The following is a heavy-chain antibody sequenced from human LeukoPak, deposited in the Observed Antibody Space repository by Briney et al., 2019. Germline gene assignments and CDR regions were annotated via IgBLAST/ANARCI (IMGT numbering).Heavy chain of an antibody. V-gene: IGHV3-21*01. CDR3: ARDVGWGSSYFDY. D-gene: IGHD7-27*01. CDR1: GFTFSLYN. J-gene: IGHJ4*02. Sequence: GGSLRLSCAASGFTFSLYNMNWVRQAPGKGLEWVSSISSSSSYIYYADSVKGRFTISRDNAKNSLYLQMNSLRAEDTAVYYCARDVGWGSSYFDYWGQGTLVTVSS. CDR2: ISSSSSYI.